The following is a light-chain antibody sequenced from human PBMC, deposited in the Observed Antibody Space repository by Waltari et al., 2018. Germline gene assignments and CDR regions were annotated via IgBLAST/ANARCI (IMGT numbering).Light chain of an antibody. V-gene: IGLV1-44*01. Sequence: QPALTQPPSASGTPGQTVTIFCSGGNSNIGSNVVNWYQQVPGTAPKLLIYSSTYRPSGVPDRFSGSKSGTSASLAISGLQSDDEGDYYCATWDDRLTGVVFGGGTKVTVL. CDR3: ATWDDRLTGVV. CDR2: SST. CDR1: NSNIGSNV. J-gene: IGLJ2*01.